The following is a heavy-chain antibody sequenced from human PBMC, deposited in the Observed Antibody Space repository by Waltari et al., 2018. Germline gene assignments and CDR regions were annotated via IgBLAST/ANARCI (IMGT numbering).Heavy chain of an antibody. D-gene: IGHD3-10*01. Sequence: QVQLQESGPGLVKPSETLSLTCTVSGGSISSHYWSWIRQPPGKGLEWIGYIYYSGSTYYNPSLKSRVTISVDTSKNQFSLKLSSVTAADTAVYYCARGVRGVGDAFDIWGQGTMVTVSS. V-gene: IGHV4-59*11. CDR3: ARGVRGVGDAFDI. CDR2: IYYSGST. CDR1: GGSISSHY. J-gene: IGHJ3*02.